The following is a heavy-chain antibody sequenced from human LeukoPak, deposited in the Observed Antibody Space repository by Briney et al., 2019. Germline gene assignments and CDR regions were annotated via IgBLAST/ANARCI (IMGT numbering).Heavy chain of an antibody. Sequence: SQTLSLTCAVSGGSISSGGYSWSWIRQPPGKGLEWIGYIYHSGSTYYNPSLKSRVTISVDRSKNQFSLKLSSVTAADTAVYYCAIPMANYYYYGMDVWGQGTTVTVSS. CDR3: AIPMANYYYYGMDV. D-gene: IGHD3-10*01. CDR2: IYHSGST. CDR1: GGSISSGGYS. J-gene: IGHJ6*02. V-gene: IGHV4-30-2*01.